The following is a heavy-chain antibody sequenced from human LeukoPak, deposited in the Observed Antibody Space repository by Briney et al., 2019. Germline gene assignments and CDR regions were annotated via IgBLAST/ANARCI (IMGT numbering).Heavy chain of an antibody. V-gene: IGHV3-13*01. CDR3: ARVASYSSGWWSPGYYYGMDV. J-gene: IGHJ6*02. CDR2: IGTAGDT. Sequence: GGSLRLSCAASGFTFSSYDMHWVRQATGKGLEWVSAIGTAGDTYYPGSVKGRFTISRENAKDSLYLQMNSLRAGDTAVYYCARVASYSSGWWSPGYYYGMDVWGQGTTVTVSS. CDR1: GFTFSSYD. D-gene: IGHD6-19*01.